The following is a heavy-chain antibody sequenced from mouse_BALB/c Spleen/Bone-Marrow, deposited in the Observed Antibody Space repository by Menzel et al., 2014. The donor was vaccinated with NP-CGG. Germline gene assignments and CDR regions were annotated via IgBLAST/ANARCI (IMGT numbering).Heavy chain of an antibody. J-gene: IGHJ4*01. D-gene: IGHD2-4*01. CDR1: GYNFISYW. V-gene: IGHV1-7*01. CDR3: ARNYDYGGRCYAMDY. Sequence: VKLVESGAELAKPGASVKMSCKASGYNFISYWMHWVKQRPGQGLEWIGYINPSTGYTEYNQEFKDKATLTADKSSSKAYMQLSSLTSEDSAVYYCARNYDYGGRCYAMDYWGQGTSVTVSS. CDR2: INPSTGYT.